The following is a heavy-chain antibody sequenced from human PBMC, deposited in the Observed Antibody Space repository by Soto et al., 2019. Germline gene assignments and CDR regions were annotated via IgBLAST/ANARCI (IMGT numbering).Heavy chain of an antibody. D-gene: IGHD3-22*01. Sequence: PVGSLRLSCAASGFTFSSYEMNWVRQAPGKGLEWVSYISSSGSTIYYADSVKGRFTISRDNAKNSLYLQMNSLRAEDTAVYYCARASPTYYYDSSGYQPFGPWGQGTLVTVSS. CDR2: ISSSGSTI. J-gene: IGHJ5*02. V-gene: IGHV3-48*03. CDR1: GFTFSSYE. CDR3: ARASPTYYYDSSGYQPFGP.